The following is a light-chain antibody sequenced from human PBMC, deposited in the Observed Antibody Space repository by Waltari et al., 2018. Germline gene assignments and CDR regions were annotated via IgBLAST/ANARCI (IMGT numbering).Light chain of an antibody. Sequence: IVMTQSPATLSMSPGERATLPYRASQDISRKLAWYQHRPAQAPRVLIYGASTRATDIPARFSGSGAETEFTLTISSLQSEDFAVYYCQQYDNWPSFSFGGGTKVDIK. CDR2: GAS. V-gene: IGKV3-15*01. CDR1: QDISRK. J-gene: IGKJ4*01. CDR3: QQYDNWPSFS.